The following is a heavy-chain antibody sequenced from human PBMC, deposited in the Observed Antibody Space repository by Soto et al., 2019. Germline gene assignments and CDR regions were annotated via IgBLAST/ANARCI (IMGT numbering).Heavy chain of an antibody. Sequence: EVQLLESGGGLVQPGGSLRLSCAASGFSFSYYAMNWVRQAPGKGLEWVSLITISGGDTYYADFVKGRFTISRDNSKNTLYLQMSSLRAEDTALYYCAKGWSPTDYWGQGTLVTVSS. J-gene: IGHJ4*02. CDR2: ITISGGDT. CDR3: AKGWSPTDY. CDR1: GFSFSYYA. V-gene: IGHV3-23*01. D-gene: IGHD6-13*01.